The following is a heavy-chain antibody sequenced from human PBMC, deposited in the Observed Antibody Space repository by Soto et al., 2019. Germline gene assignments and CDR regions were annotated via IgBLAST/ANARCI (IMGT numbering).Heavy chain of an antibody. D-gene: IGHD2-2*01. J-gene: IGHJ6*02. V-gene: IGHV4-30-2*06. CDR1: GGSISSAGYS. Sequence: QLQLQVSGSRLVKPSQTLSLSCTVSGGSISSAGYSWSWIRQSPGKGLEWIGYIYHSVNAFYNPSLKSRLTLSLDRSRNQFSLNLTSVTAADTAVYFCASSSQALSFYALDFWGQGNTVVVSS. CDR2: IYHSVNA. CDR3: ASSSQALSFYALDF.